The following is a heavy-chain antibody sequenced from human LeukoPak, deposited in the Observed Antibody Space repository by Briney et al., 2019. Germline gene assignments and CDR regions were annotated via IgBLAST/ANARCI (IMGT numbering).Heavy chain of an antibody. J-gene: IGHJ3*02. V-gene: IGHV3-23*01. CDR3: AKRGSSSGRAGAFDI. CDR1: GFTFSDYY. D-gene: IGHD3-22*01. CDR2: ISGSGGST. Sequence: GGSLRLSCAASGFTFSDYYMSWIRQAPGKGLEWVSAISGSGGSTYYADSVKGRFTISRDNSKNTLYLQMNSLRAEDTAVYYCAKRGSSSGRAGAFDIWGQGTMVTVSS.